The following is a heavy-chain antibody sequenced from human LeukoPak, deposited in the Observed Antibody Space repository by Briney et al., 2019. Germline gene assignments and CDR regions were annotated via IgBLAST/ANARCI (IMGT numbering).Heavy chain of an antibody. CDR3: ARGYYDSSGYIHY. Sequence: ASVKVSCKASGYTFTGYYMYWVRQAPGQGLEWMGWINPNSGGTNYAQKFQGRVTMTRDTSISTAYMELSRLRSDDTAVYYCARGYYDSSGYIHYWGQGTLVTVSS. J-gene: IGHJ4*02. CDR2: INPNSGGT. D-gene: IGHD3-22*01. CDR1: GYTFTGYY. V-gene: IGHV1-2*02.